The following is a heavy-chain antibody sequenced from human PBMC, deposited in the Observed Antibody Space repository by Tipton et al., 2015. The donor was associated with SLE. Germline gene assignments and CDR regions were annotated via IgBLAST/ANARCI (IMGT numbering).Heavy chain of an antibody. CDR3: AKEGACEYRFHYFDC. CDR1: GFTFSNYA. D-gene: IGHD1-26*01. J-gene: IGHJ4*02. V-gene: IGHV3-23*03. CDR2: IYSGGNT. Sequence: SLRLSCTASGFTFSNYAMSWVRQAPEKGLEWVSVIYSGGNTYYADSVKGRFTISRDDSKNTLYLQMNSLRADDTAVYYCAKEGACEYRFHYFDCWGQGALVTVSS.